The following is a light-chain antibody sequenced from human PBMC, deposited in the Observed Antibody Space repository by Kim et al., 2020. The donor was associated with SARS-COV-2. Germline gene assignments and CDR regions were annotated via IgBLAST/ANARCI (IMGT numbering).Light chain of an antibody. CDR2: EVT. CDR1: SSDVGRYNR. Sequence: GQSVTISCTGTSSDVGRYNRVSWYQQSPGTAPKLIIYEVTNRPSGVPDRFSGPKSDNVASLTISGLRAEDEADYYCNSYTSTYRYVFGSGTKVTVL. J-gene: IGLJ1*01. CDR3: NSYTSTYRYV. V-gene: IGLV2-18*02.